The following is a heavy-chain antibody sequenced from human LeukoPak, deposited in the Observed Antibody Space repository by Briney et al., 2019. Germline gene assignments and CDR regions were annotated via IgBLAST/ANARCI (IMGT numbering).Heavy chain of an antibody. CDR2: IKQDASDK. Sequence: GGSLRLSCAASRFTFSYYWMTWVRQAPGKGVEWVANIKQDASDKHYADSVKGRFTISRDNAKNSLYLQTNSLRVEDTAVYYCLGGVAADYWGRGTLVTVSS. J-gene: IGHJ4*02. CDR3: LGGVAADY. CDR1: RFTFSYYW. D-gene: IGHD3-16*01. V-gene: IGHV3-7*01.